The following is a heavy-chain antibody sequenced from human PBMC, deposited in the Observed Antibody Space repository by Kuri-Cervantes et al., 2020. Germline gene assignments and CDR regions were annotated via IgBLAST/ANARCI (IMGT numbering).Heavy chain of an antibody. CDR1: GYTFTGYY. V-gene: IGHV1-2*02. CDR3: AREPSEVVAATEGETDAFDI. D-gene: IGHD2-15*01. CDR2: INPNSGGT. Sequence: ASVKVSCKASGYTFTGYYMHWVRQAPGQGLEWMGWINPNSGGTNYAQKFQGRVTMTRDTSISTAYMELSRLRSDDTAVYYCAREPSEVVAATEGETDAFDIWGQGTMVTVSS. J-gene: IGHJ3*02.